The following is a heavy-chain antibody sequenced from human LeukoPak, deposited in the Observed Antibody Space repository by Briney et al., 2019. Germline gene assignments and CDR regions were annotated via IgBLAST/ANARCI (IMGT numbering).Heavy chain of an antibody. V-gene: IGHV3-30*04. CDR2: ISYDGSNK. D-gene: IGHD3-3*01. CDR3: ARGEYETYYDAWSGYSIGWFDP. Sequence: PGGSLRLSCAASGFTFSSYAMHWVRQAPGKALEWVAVISYDGSNKYYADSVKGRFTISRDNAKNSLYLQMNSLRAEDTAVYYCARGEYETYYDAWSGYSIGWFDPWGQGTLVTVSS. CDR1: GFTFSSYA. J-gene: IGHJ5*02.